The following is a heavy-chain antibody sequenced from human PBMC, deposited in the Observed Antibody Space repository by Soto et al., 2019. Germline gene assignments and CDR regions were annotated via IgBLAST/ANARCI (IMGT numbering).Heavy chain of an antibody. CDR2: IWYDGSNK. CDR1: GFTFSSYG. CDR3: ARPSRADTAPFPDQYYYYYGMDV. Sequence: QVQLVESGGGVVQPGRSLRLSCAASGFTFSSYGMHWVRQAPGKGLEWVAVIWYDGSNKYYADSVKGRFTISRDNSKNTLYLQMNSLRAEDTAVYYCARPSRADTAPFPDQYYYYYGMDVWGQGTTVTVSS. D-gene: IGHD5-18*01. J-gene: IGHJ6*02. V-gene: IGHV3-33*01.